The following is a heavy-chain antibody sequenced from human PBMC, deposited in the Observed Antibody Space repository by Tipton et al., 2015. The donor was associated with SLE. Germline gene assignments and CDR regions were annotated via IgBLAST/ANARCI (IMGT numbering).Heavy chain of an antibody. CDR1: GGSISSHS. CDR3: ARSYGDYRDYYGMDV. CDR2: IYYSGST. D-gene: IGHD4-17*01. Sequence: TLSLTCTVSGGSISSHSWSWFRQPPGKGLEWIGYIYYSGSTNYKPSLKSRVTISVDTSKNQFSLKLSSVTAADTAVYYCARSYGDYRDYYGMDVWGQGTTVTVSS. V-gene: IGHV4-59*11. J-gene: IGHJ6*02.